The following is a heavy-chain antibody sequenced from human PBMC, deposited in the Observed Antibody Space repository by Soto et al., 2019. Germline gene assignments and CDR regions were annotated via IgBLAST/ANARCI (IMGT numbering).Heavy chain of an antibody. J-gene: IGHJ4*02. D-gene: IGHD3-9*01. CDR1: GFTFSSYA. CDR2: ISGSGGST. Sequence: GGSLRLSCAASGFTFSSYAMSWVRQAPGKGLEWVSAISGSGGSTYYADSVKGRFTISRDNSKNTLYLQMNSLRAEDTAVYYCAKDLGQGGYFDWLLPIDFDYWGQGTLVTVSS. V-gene: IGHV3-23*01. CDR3: AKDLGQGGYFDWLLPIDFDY.